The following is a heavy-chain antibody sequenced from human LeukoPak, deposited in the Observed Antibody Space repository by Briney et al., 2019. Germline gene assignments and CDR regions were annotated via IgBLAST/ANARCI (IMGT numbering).Heavy chain of an antibody. CDR3: ARGRFASYDYADY. D-gene: IGHD2/OR15-2a*01. Sequence: ASVKVSCKAPGYTFTSYDINWVRQATGQGLEWMGWMNPNSGNTGYAQKFQGRVTITRNTSISTAYMELSSLRSEDTAVYYCARGRFASYDYADYWGQGTLVTVSS. CDR1: GYTFTSYD. J-gene: IGHJ4*02. V-gene: IGHV1-8*03. CDR2: MNPNSGNT.